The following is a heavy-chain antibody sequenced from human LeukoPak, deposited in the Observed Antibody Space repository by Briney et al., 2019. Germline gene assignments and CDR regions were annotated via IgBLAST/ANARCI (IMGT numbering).Heavy chain of an antibody. Sequence: SETLSLTCTVSGGSINSGSYYWNWIRQPPGKGLEWIGYIYYSGSTKYNPSLKSRVTISVDTSKTQFSLKLTSVTAADTAVYYCARGYDFLSPWGQGTLVTVSS. CDR1: GGSINSGSYY. V-gene: IGHV4-61*01. CDR2: IYYSGST. D-gene: IGHD3-3*01. CDR3: ARGYDFLSP. J-gene: IGHJ5*02.